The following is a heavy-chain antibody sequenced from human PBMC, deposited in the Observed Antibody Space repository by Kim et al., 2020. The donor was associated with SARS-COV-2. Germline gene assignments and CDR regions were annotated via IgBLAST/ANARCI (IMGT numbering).Heavy chain of an antibody. CDR2: INHSGST. V-gene: IGHV4-34*01. CDR3: ARGRAAAGTPSFFDL. D-gene: IGHD6-13*01. CDR1: GGSFSGYY. J-gene: IGHJ2*01. Sequence: SETLSLTCAVYGGSFSGYYWSWIRQPPGKGLEWIGEINHSGSTNYNPSLKSRVTISVDTSKNQFSLKLSSVTAADTAVYYCARGRAAAGTPSFFDLWGRGTLVTVSS.